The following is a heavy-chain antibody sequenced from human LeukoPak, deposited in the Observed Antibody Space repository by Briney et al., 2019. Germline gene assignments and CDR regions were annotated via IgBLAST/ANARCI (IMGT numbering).Heavy chain of an antibody. J-gene: IGHJ5*02. V-gene: IGHV4-61*02. CDR3: ARRGPPRTLLRGVKSGWFDP. Sequence: TSETLSLTCTVSGGSISSGSYYWSWIRQPAGKGLEWIGRIYTSGSTNYNPSLKSRVTISVDTSKSQFSLKLSSVTAADTAVYYCARRGPPRTLLRGVKSGWFDPWGQGTLVTVSS. CDR1: GGSISSGSYY. D-gene: IGHD3-10*01. CDR2: IYTSGST.